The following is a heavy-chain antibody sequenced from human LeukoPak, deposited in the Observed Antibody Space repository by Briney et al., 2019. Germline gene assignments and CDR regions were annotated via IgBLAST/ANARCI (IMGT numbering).Heavy chain of an antibody. V-gene: IGHV4-61*02. Sequence: SETLSLTCTVSGGSISSGSYYWSWIRQPAGKGLEWIGRIYTSGSTNYNPSLKSRVTISVDTSKNQFSLKLSSVTAADTAVYYCARGGYSSPGLDVWGKGTTVTVSS. D-gene: IGHD6-13*01. CDR3: ARGGYSSPGLDV. CDR1: GGSISSGSYY. CDR2: IYTSGST. J-gene: IGHJ6*04.